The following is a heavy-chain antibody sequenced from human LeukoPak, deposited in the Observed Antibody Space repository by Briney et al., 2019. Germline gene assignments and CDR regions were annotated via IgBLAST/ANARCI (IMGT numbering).Heavy chain of an antibody. Sequence: GGSLRLSCAASGFTFSDHYMDWVRQAPGKGLEWVGRSRNKANSYTTEYAASVKGRFTISRYDSKNSLYLQMNSLKTEDTAVYFWNGDSSGFSRLGGQGTLVPV. CDR3: NGDSSGFSRL. CDR2: SRNKANSYTT. CDR1: GFTFSDHY. J-gene: IGHJ4*02. V-gene: IGHV3-72*01. D-gene: IGHD3-10*01.